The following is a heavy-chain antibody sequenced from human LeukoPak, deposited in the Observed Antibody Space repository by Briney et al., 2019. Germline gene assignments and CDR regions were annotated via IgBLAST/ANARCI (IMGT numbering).Heavy chain of an antibody. D-gene: IGHD3-22*01. CDR3: ARENYAYYDSSGFGF. V-gene: IGHV3-72*01. CDR1: GFSFSDHY. CDR2: SRNKLNTYTT. J-gene: IGHJ4*02. Sequence: GGSLRLSCEASGFSFSDHYMDWVRQAPGKGLERVGRSRNKLNTYTTEYAASVKDRFTISRDVSKSSLYLQMNSLKTEDTAVYYCARENYAYYDSSGFGFWGQGTLVTVSS.